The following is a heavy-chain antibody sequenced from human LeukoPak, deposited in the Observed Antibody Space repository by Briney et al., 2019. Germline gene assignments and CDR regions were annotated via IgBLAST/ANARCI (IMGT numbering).Heavy chain of an antibody. CDR1: GFTVSSTY. D-gene: IGHD3-10*01. CDR3: ARISVLWYFYAMDV. Sequence: PGGSLRLSCAASGFTVSSTYMSWVRQPPGKGLEWVSVINSGGSTNYADSVKGRFTSSRDNSKNTLYLQMNSLRAEDTAVYYCARISVLWYFYAMDVWGQGTTVTVSS. CDR2: INSGGST. J-gene: IGHJ6*02. V-gene: IGHV3-66*01.